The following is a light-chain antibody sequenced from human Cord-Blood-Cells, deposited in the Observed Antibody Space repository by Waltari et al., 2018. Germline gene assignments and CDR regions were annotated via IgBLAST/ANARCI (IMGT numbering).Light chain of an antibody. J-gene: IGKJ1*01. CDR2: VAS. CDR1: QGISSY. Sequence: DIQLTQSPSFLSASVGDRVTITCRASQGISSYLAWYQQKPGKAPKLLIYVASTLQSGVPSRFSGSGSGTEFTLTISSLQPEDFATYYCQQLNSWTFGQGTKVEIK. V-gene: IGKV1-9*01. CDR3: QQLNSWT.